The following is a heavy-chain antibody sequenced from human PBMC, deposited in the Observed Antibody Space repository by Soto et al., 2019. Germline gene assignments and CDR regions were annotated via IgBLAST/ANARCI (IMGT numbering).Heavy chain of an antibody. D-gene: IGHD6-13*01. V-gene: IGHV3-15*01. CDR1: GFTFSNAW. CDR2: IKSKTDGGTT. Sequence: GGSLRLSCAASGFTFSNAWMSWVRQAPGKGLEWVDRIKSKTDGGTTDYAAPVKGRFTISIDDSKNTLYLQMNSLKTEDTAVYYCMGIAAAGPFDPWGQGTLVTVSS. CDR3: MGIAAAGPFDP. J-gene: IGHJ5*02.